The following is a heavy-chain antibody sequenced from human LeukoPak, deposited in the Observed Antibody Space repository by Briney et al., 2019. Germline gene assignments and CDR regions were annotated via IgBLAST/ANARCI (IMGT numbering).Heavy chain of an antibody. D-gene: IGHD1-26*01. V-gene: IGHV4-31*03. CDR3: ARGGKDWELLAYLDY. J-gene: IGHJ4*02. CDR2: IYYSGST. Sequence: PSETLSLTCTVSGGSISSGGYYWSWIRQHPGKGLEWIGYIYYSGSTYYNPSLKSRVTISVDTSKNQFSLKLSSVTAADTAVYYCARGGKDWELLAYLDYWGQGTLVTVSS. CDR1: GGSISSGGYY.